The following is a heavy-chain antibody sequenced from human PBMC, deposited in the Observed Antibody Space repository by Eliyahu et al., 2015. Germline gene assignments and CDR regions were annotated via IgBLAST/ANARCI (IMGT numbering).Heavy chain of an antibody. CDR3: AKMDLRHGYNYSPHFNS. CDR1: EFTFSSXS. Sequence: EVQLLESGGGLVQPGGSLRLSCAASEFTFSSXSMSWVRQAPGEGVGWVSVISGSGFDTFYADSVRGRFTISRDNSKNTLYMQMNSLRADDTAVYFCAKMDLRHGYNYSPHFNSWGQGTLVTVSS. D-gene: IGHD5-24*01. V-gene: IGHV3-23*01. CDR2: ISGSGFDT. J-gene: IGHJ4*02.